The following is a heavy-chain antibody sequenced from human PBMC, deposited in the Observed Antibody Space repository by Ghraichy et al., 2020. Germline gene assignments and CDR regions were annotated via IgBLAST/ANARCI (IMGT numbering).Heavy chain of an antibody. J-gene: IGHJ3*02. CDR1: GFTFSNYW. CDR2: INTDGSST. Sequence: GESLNISCAASGFTFSNYWMHWVRQAPGKGLVWVSLINTDGSSTNYADSVKGRFTISRDNAKNTLYLQMNSLRAEDTAVYYCARIRVFNSGGGFDIWGQGTMVTVSS. V-gene: IGHV3-74*01. D-gene: IGHD4-23*01. CDR3: ARIRVFNSGGGFDI.